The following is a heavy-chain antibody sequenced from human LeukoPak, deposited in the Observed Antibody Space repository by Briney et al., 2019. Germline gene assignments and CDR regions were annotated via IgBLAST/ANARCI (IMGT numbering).Heavy chain of an antibody. CDR1: GFDFNDYA. CDR3: AKGDRGGTFFTNGMDV. Sequence: QPGGSLRLSCAASGFDFNDYAMGWVPQAPGKGLEWVSSINSGDLDSRYAASVKGRFAISRDISKNTVFLQMNSLRVEDTAVYYCAKGDRGGTFFTNGMDVWGQGTTVTVSS. D-gene: IGHD2-15*01. CDR2: INSGDLDS. J-gene: IGHJ6*02. V-gene: IGHV3-23*01.